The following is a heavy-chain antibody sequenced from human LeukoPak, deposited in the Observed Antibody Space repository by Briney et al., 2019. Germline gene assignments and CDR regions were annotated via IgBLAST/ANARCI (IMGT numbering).Heavy chain of an antibody. D-gene: IGHD5-12*01. V-gene: IGHV4-59*01. J-gene: IGHJ4*02. Sequence: SETLSLTCTVSGGSISSYYWSWIRQPPGKGLEWIGYIYYSGSTNYNPSLKSRVTISVDTSKNQFSLKLSSVTAADTAVYYCARLGPVATIDYWGQGTLVTVSS. CDR2: IYYSGST. CDR3: ARLGPVATIDY. CDR1: GGSISSYY.